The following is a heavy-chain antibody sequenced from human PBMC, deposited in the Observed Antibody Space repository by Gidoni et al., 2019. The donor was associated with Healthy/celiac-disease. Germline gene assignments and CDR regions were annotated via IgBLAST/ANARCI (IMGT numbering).Heavy chain of an antibody. CDR3: ARDSRAAAGIFDY. CDR2: IWYDGSNK. D-gene: IGHD6-13*01. CDR1: GFTFSSYG. Sequence: QVQLVESGGGVVQPGRSLRLSCAASGFTFSSYGMHWVRQAPGKGLEWVAVIWYDGSNKYYADSVKGRFTISRDNSKNTLYLQMNSLRAEDTAVYYCARDSRAAAGIFDYWGQGTLVTVSS. J-gene: IGHJ4*02. V-gene: IGHV3-33*01.